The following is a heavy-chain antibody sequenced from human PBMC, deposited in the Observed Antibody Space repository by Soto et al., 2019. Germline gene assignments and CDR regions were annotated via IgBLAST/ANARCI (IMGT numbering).Heavy chain of an antibody. J-gene: IGHJ4*02. CDR1: GFTFSSYG. D-gene: IGHD5-12*01. CDR2: IWYDGSNK. CDR3: ARDPSEMATISFFDY. V-gene: IGHV3-33*01. Sequence: QVQLVESGGGVVQPGRSLRLSCAASGFTFSSYGMHWVRQAPGKGLEWVAVIWYDGSNKYYADSVKGRFTISRDNSKNTLYLQMNSLRAEDTAVYYCARDPSEMATISFFDYWGQGTLVTVSS.